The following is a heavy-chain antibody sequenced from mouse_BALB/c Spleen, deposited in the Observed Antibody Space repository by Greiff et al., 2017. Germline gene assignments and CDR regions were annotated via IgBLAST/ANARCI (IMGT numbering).Heavy chain of an antibody. J-gene: IGHJ2*01. CDR3: ARALSGTGNYCDY. CDR1: GFPFTDYY. Sequence: EVMLVESGRGLVQPGGSLRLSCATSGFPFTDYYMSWVRQPPGKALEWLGFIRKKANGYTTAYSASVKGRFTISRDNSQSILYLQMNTLRAVDSASYNGARALSGTGNYCDYGGQGTTLTVSS. CDR2: IRKKANGYTT. D-gene: IGHD4-1*01. V-gene: IGHV7-3*02.